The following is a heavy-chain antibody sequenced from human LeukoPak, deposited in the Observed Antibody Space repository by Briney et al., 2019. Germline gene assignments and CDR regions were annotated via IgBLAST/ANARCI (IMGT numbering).Heavy chain of an antibody. V-gene: IGHV3-73*01. CDR2: IRSKANSDET. CDR3: TSPAHDFDFWSGYYSV. D-gene: IGHD3-3*01. Sequence: GGSLRLSCTVSGFIFSDSAVHWVRQAAGKGLEWVGRIRSKANSDETAYAASVKGRFTISRDDSKDTAYLQMHSLKPEDTAVYHCTSPAHDFDFWSGYYSVWGRGAQVTVSS. J-gene: IGHJ4*01. CDR1: GFIFSDSA.